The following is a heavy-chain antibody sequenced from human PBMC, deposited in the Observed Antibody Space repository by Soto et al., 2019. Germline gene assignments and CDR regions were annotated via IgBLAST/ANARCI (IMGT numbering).Heavy chain of an antibody. CDR3: SRSLDGYCSGGRCWNVVFDV. J-gene: IGHJ3*01. D-gene: IGHD2-15*01. CDR1: GFTFSGYS. CDR2: ISSSSSPV. Sequence: QLVESGGALVQPGGSLRLSCAASGFTFSGYSMNWVRQAPGKGLEWVAYISSSSSPVYYADSVKGRFTISRDNVKKSLYLEMNSLRAEDTALYYCSRSLDGYCSGGRCWNVVFDVWGQGTMVTVSS. V-gene: IGHV3-48*01.